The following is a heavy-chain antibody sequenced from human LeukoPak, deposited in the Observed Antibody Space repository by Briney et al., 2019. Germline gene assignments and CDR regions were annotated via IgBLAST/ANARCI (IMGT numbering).Heavy chain of an antibody. CDR1: GGSISSGSYY. CDR2: IYTSGST. CDR3: ARGSHTIFGVYYYYMDV. V-gene: IGHV4-61*02. Sequence: SQTLSLTCTVSGGSISSGSYYWSWIRQPAGKGLEWIGRIYTSGSTNYNPSLKSRVTISVDTSKNQFSLKLSSVTAADTAVYYCARGSHTIFGVYYYYMDVWGKGTTVTVSS. D-gene: IGHD3-3*01. J-gene: IGHJ6*03.